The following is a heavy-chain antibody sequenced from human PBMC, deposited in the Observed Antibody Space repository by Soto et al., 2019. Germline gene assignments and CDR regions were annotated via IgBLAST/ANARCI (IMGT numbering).Heavy chain of an antibody. CDR3: ARRLGDYDYHYGMDV. J-gene: IGHJ6*02. Sequence: GESLKISCNGSGYSFTNYWIGWVRQMPGKGLEWMGIVYPGDSDTRYSPSFQGQVTISADKSISTAYLQWSSLRASDTAMYYCARRLGDYDYHYGMDVWGQGTTVTVSS. CDR2: VYPGDSDT. D-gene: IGHD4-17*01. CDR1: GYSFTNYW. V-gene: IGHV5-51*01.